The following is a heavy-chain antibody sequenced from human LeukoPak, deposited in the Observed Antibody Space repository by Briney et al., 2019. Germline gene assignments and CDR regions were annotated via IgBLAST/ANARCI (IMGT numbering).Heavy chain of an antibody. CDR1: GYTFTSYD. CDR2: MNPNSGNT. D-gene: IGHD4-17*01. J-gene: IGHJ4*02. V-gene: IGHV1-8*01. CDR3: ARARWTSTVTTYYLDY. Sequence: ASVKVSCKASGYTFTSYDINWVRQATGQGLEWMGWMNPNSGNTGYAQKFQGRVTITRDTSASTAYMELSGLRSEDTAVYYCARARWTSTVTTYYLDYWGQGTLVTVSS.